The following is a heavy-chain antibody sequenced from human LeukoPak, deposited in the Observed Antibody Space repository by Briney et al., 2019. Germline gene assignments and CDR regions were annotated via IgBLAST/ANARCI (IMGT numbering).Heavy chain of an antibody. CDR3: ARAQGETYYYGSGSYVYYFDY. J-gene: IGHJ4*02. V-gene: IGHV4-59*01. D-gene: IGHD3-10*01. Sequence: PSETLSLTCTVSGGSISSYYWSWIRQPPGKGLEWIGYIYYSGSTNYNPSPKSRVTISVDTSKNQFSLKLSSVTAADTAVYYCARAQGETYYYGSGSYVYYFDYWGQGTLVTVSS. CDR1: GGSISSYY. CDR2: IYYSGST.